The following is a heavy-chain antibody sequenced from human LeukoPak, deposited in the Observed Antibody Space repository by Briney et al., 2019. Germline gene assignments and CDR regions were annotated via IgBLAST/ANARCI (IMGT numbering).Heavy chain of an antibody. D-gene: IGHD2-8*02. CDR2: IYTSGST. Sequence: SETLSLTCTVSGGSISSYYWSWIRQPAGKGLEWIGRIYTSGSTNYNPSLKSRVTMSVDTSKNQFSLKLSSVTAADTAVYYCARDGPGVTGGVFARYYHYYYMDVWGKGTTVTVSS. V-gene: IGHV4-4*07. CDR3: ARDGPGVTGGVFARYYHYYYMDV. J-gene: IGHJ6*03. CDR1: GGSISSYY.